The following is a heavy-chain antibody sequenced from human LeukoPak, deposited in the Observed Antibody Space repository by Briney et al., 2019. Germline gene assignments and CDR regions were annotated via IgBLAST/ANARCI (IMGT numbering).Heavy chain of an antibody. CDR1: GFTFSTYA. Sequence: GGSLRLSCAASGFTFSTYAMTWVRQAPGRGLEWVSLISGPGAATYYTDSVKGRFTISRDDSRNTLYLQMNSLRAEDTAVYYCAEGGDFDFALYWYFDLWGRGTLVTVSS. V-gene: IGHV3-23*01. CDR2: ISGPGAAT. D-gene: IGHD3-10*01. J-gene: IGHJ2*01. CDR3: AEGGDFDFALYWYFDL.